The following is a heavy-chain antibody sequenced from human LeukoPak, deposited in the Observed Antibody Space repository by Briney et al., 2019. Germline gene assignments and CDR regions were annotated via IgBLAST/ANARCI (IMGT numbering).Heavy chain of an antibody. V-gene: IGHV1-69*13. CDR1: GGTFSSYA. J-gene: IGHJ6*04. D-gene: IGHD3-9*01. Sequence: GASVTVSCKASGGTFSSYAISWVRQAPGQGLEWMGGIIPIFGTANYAQKFQGRVTITADESTSTAYMELSSLRSEDTAVYYCATSPLYYDILTGKEMDVWGKGTTVTVSS. CDR3: ATSPLYYDILTGKEMDV. CDR2: IIPIFGTA.